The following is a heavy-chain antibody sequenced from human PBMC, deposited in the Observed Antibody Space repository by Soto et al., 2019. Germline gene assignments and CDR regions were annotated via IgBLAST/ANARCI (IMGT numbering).Heavy chain of an antibody. CDR2: TYYRSKWYN. V-gene: IGHV6-1*01. J-gene: IGHJ4*02. Sequence: QTLSLTCAISGDSVSSNSAAWNWIRQSPSRGLEWLGRTYYRSKWYNDYAVSVKSRITINPDTSKNQFSLQLNSVTPEDTAVYYCAREPVDYYGSGSYRYFDYWGQGTLVTVYS. D-gene: IGHD3-10*01. CDR3: AREPVDYYGSGSYRYFDY. CDR1: GDSVSSNSAA.